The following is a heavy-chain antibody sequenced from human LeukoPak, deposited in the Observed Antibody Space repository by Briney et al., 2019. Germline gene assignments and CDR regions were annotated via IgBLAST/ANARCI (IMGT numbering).Heavy chain of an antibody. CDR1: GFTFSSYA. CDR2: ISYDGSNK. V-gene: IGHV3-30-3*01. Sequence: GGSLRLSCAASGFTFSSYAMHWVRQAPGKGLEWVAVISYDGSNKYYADSVKGRFTIFRDNSKNTLYLQMNSLRAEDTAVYYCARDRGYFQHWGQGTLVTVSS. CDR3: ARDRGYFQH. J-gene: IGHJ1*01. D-gene: IGHD3-10*01.